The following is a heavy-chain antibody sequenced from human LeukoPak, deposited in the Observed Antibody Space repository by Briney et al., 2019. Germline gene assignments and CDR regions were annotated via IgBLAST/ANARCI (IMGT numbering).Heavy chain of an antibody. D-gene: IGHD4-17*01. CDR3: ARVVDHDYYDYYLDY. CDR1: GFTVSTND. Sequence: QPGGSLRLSCAAPGFTVSTNDMSWVRQAPGKGVECVSIIYSRGSTYNAESVKGRFTISRDTSKNTLFLQMNSLTAEDTAFYYCARVVDHDYYDYYLDYWGQGTLVTVSS. V-gene: IGHV3-53*01. CDR2: IYSRGST. J-gene: IGHJ4*02.